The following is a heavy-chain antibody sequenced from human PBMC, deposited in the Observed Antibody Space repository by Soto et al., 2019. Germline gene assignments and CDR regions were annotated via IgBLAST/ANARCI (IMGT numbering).Heavy chain of an antibody. J-gene: IGHJ4*02. V-gene: IGHV4-59*01. CDR2: VYYSGST. Sequence: TSETLSLTCTVSGGSISSYYWTWIRQPPGKGLEWIGYVYYSGSTNYDPSLKSRVTISVDTSKNQFSLKLSSLTASDTAVYYCARAYGDYNLDYWGQGALVTVSS. D-gene: IGHD4-17*01. CDR1: GGSISSYY. CDR3: ARAYGDYNLDY.